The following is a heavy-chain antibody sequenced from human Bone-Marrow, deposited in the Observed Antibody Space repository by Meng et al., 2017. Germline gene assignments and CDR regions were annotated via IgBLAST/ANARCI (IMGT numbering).Heavy chain of an antibody. CDR3: ARAVWGQELGCCTNGVCYTPARFDY. V-gene: IGHV1-46*01. D-gene: IGHD2-8*01. J-gene: IGHJ4*02. CDR2: INPSGGST. Sequence: ASVKVSCKASGYTFTSYYMHWVRQAPGQGLEWMGIINPSGGSTSYAQKFQGRVTMTRDTSTSTVYMELSSLRSEDTAVYYCARAVWGQELGCCTNGVCYTPARFDYWGQGTLVTVSS. CDR1: GYTFTSYY.